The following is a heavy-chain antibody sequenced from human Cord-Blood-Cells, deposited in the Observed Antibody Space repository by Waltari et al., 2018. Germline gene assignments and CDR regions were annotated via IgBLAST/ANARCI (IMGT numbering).Heavy chain of an antibody. J-gene: IGHJ3*02. Sequence: QVQLQESGPGLVKPSETLSLTCTVSGGSISSYYCSWIRQPPGKGLEWIGYIYYSGSTNYNPSLKSRVTISVDTSKNQFSLKLSSVTAADTAVYYCARGLYYYGSGSYYNGAGAFDIWGQGTMVTVSS. CDR2: IYYSGST. D-gene: IGHD3-10*01. CDR3: ARGLYYYGSGSYYNGAGAFDI. V-gene: IGHV4-59*01. CDR1: GGSISSYY.